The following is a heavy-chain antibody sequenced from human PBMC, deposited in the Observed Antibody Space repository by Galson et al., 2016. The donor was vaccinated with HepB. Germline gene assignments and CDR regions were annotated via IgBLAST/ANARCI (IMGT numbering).Heavy chain of an antibody. CDR3: TTEGRERRGYSYGTRWEPDAFDI. D-gene: IGHD5-18*01. Sequence: SLRLSCAASGFTFGDHAMSWFRQAPGKGLEWVGLIRSKAYSGTAEYAASVKGRFTISRDDSKNTLYLQMNSLKTDDTAVYYCTTEGRERRGYSYGTRWEPDAFDIWGQGTMVTVSP. J-gene: IGHJ3*02. CDR2: IRSKAYSGTA. V-gene: IGHV3-49*03. CDR1: GFTFGDHA.